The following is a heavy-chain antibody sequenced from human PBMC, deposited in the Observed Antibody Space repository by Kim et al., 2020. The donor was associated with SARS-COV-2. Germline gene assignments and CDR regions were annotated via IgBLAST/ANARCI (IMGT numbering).Heavy chain of an antibody. CDR2: ISISSIYT. Sequence: GGSLRLSCAASGFPLSSYSMNWVRQAPGKGLEWVAGISISSIYTVYADSLKGRITISRDNARDSLYLQMNSLRDDDTAVYYCAREARRRGRDKESADGFDIWGQGTLLIVSS. D-gene: IGHD3-16*01. V-gene: IGHV3-21*01. J-gene: IGHJ3*02. CDR1: GFPLSSYS. CDR3: AREARRRGRDKESADGFDI.